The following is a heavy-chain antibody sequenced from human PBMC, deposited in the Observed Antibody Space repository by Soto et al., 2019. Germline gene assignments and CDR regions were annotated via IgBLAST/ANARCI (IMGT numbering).Heavy chain of an antibody. V-gene: IGHV4-59*08. J-gene: IGHJ3*02. CDR1: GGSIISYY. CDR2: IYYSGST. Sequence: PSETLSLTCTVSGGSIISYYWSWIRQPPGKGLEWIGYIYYSGSTNYNPSLKSRVTISVDTSKNQFSLKLSSVTAADTAVYYCARITHSGAFDIWGQGTMVTVSS. D-gene: IGHD3-16*01. CDR3: ARITHSGAFDI.